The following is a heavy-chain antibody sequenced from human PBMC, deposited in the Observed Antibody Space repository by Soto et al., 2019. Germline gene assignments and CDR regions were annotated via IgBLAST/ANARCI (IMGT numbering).Heavy chain of an antibody. CDR2: VHPNSGGT. D-gene: IGHD4-4*01. CDR1: GYTFSVYH. V-gene: IGHV1-2*02. J-gene: IGHJ6*02. CDR3: AKELQRGMDV. Sequence: QVHLVQSGAEVKQPGASVKVSCKASGYTFSVYHMHWVRQAPGQGLEWMGWVHPNSGGTNYAQSFEGRVTMTRDTSINTDDMELSRLTSDDTAVYYCAKELQRGMDVWGQGTTVTVSS.